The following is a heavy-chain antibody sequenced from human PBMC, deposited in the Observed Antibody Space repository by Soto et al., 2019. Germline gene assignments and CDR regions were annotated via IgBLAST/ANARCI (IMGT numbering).Heavy chain of an antibody. J-gene: IGHJ6*02. V-gene: IGHV4-59*01. Sequence: TETLSLTCTVSGGSISSYYWSWIQQPPGKGLEWIGYIYYSGSTNYNPSLKSRVTISVDTSKNQFSLKLSSVTAADTAVYYCARDQFLGYYYGMDVWGQGTTVTVSS. D-gene: IGHD2-21*01. CDR2: IYYSGST. CDR3: ARDQFLGYYYGMDV. CDR1: GGSISSYY.